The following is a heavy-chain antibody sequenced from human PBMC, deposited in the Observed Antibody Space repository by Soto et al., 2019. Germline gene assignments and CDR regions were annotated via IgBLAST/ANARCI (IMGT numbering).Heavy chain of an antibody. D-gene: IGHD5-18*01. CDR1: GFTVSSHY. V-gene: IGHV3-53*04. CDR3: ARDSGYSYAFDY. CDR2: IYSGGST. Sequence: EVQLVESGGGLVQPGGSLRLSCAASGFTVSSHYMSWVRQAPGKGLEWISVIYSGGSTYYAASVKGRFTISRHNSKNTLYLQMNSLRAEDTAVYYCARDSGYSYAFDYWGQGTLVTVSS. J-gene: IGHJ4*02.